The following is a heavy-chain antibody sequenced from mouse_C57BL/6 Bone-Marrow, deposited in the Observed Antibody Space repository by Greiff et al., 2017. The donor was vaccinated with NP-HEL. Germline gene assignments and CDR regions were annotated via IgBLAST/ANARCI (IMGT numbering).Heavy chain of an antibody. D-gene: IGHD1-1*01. CDR3: AVAYYGSSSYAMDY. V-gene: IGHV1-81*01. CDR2: IYPRSGNT. J-gene: IGHJ4*01. Sequence: VKLQESGAELARPGASVKLSCKASGYTFTSYGISWVKQRTGPGLEWIGEIYPRSGNTYYNEKFKGKATLTAANSSRTAYMQLRSLTSEDSAVYFCAVAYYGSSSYAMDYWGKGTSVTVSS. CDR1: GYTFTSYG.